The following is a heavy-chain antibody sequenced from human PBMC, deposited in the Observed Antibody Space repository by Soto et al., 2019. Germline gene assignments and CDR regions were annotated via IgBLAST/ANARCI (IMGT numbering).Heavy chain of an antibody. CDR2: ISPDSGKT. V-gene: IGHV1-8*01. Sequence: QAYLEQSGAEVKKPGASVKVSCKASGYSLTDSGITWVRQASGQGLEYVGWISPDSGKTDYAQKFQGRVTMTRDTSINTVYMELSSLRSDDTAVYYCARVYGYYYYYMDVWGKGTTVTVSS. J-gene: IGHJ6*03. CDR1: GYSLTDSG. D-gene: IGHD2-8*01. CDR3: ARVYGYYYYYMDV.